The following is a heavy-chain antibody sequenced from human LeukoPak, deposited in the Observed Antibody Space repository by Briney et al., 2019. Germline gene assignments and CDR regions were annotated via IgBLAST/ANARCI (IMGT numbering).Heavy chain of an antibody. V-gene: IGHV4-39*07. CDR2: IYYTGNT. CDR3: ARNGIAVAGTFKYYYYYMDV. Sequence: SETLSLTCTVSGVSISSSNSYWGWIRQPPGKGLEWIGSIYYTGNTYYNASLKSRVTISIDTSKNQISLKLSSVTAADTAVYYCARNGIAVAGTFKYYYYYMDVWGKGTTVTISS. J-gene: IGHJ6*03. D-gene: IGHD6-19*01. CDR1: GVSISSSNSY.